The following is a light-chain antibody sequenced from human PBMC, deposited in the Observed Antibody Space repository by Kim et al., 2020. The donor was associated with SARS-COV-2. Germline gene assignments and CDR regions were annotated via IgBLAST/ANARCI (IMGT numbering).Light chain of an antibody. V-gene: IGLV3-25*03. CDR3: QSADSSGTHWV. CDR1: ALPRQY. CDR2: KDS. J-gene: IGLJ3*02. Sequence: PGQTARITCSGDALPRQYAYWYQQKPGQAPVLVIYKDSERPSGIPERFSGSSSGTTVTLTISGVQAEDEADYYCQSADSSGTHWVFGGGTRLTVL.